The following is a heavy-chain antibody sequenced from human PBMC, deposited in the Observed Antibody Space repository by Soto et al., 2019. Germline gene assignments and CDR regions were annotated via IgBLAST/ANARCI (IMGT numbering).Heavy chain of an antibody. CDR3: KSTVSIAYDIAPASNFDV. D-gene: IGHD3-22*01. Sequence: PGGSLRLSCAASGFTLNNAWVSWVRQAPGKGLEWIGHIKSETDSGTTDYAAPVKGRFTISRDGSDNTLYLQMHSMKTVDTALSYRKSTVSIAYDIAPASNFDVGGQVIMVTV. V-gene: IGHV3-15*01. CDR2: IKSETDSGTT. CDR1: GFTLNNAW. J-gene: IGHJ3*01.